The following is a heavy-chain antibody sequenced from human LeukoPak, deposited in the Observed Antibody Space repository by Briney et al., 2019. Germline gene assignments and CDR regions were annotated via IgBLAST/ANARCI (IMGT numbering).Heavy chain of an antibody. V-gene: IGHV4-34*01. Sequence: GSLRLSCAASGFTFSSYSMNWVRQPPGKGLEWIGEINHSGSTNYNPSLKSRVTISVDTSKNQFSLKLSSVTAADTAVYYCARGDYCSGGSCSPTFDYWGQGTLVTVSS. CDR3: ARGDYCSGGSCSPTFDY. CDR2: INHSGST. J-gene: IGHJ4*02. CDR1: GFTFSSYS. D-gene: IGHD2-15*01.